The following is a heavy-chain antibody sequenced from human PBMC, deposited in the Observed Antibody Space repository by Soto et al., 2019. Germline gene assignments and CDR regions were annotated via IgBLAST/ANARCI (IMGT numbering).Heavy chain of an antibody. J-gene: IGHJ4*02. Sequence: GGSLRLSCAASGFTFSDYYMSWIRQAPGKGLEWVSYISSSSYTNYADSVKGRFTISRDNAKNSLYLQMNSLRAEDTAVYYCARAVRGVMAFDYWGQGTLVTVSS. CDR1: GFTFSDYY. CDR2: ISSSSYT. V-gene: IGHV3-11*05. D-gene: IGHD3-10*01. CDR3: ARAVRGVMAFDY.